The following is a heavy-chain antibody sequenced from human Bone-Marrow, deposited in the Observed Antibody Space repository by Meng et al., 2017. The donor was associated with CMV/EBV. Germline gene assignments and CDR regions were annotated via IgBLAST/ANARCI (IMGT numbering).Heavy chain of an antibody. CDR2: IYYSGST. CDR3: VRDPELLVPAAATYYYYYGMYV. CDR1: GGSISSYY. J-gene: IGHJ6*02. D-gene: IGHD2-2*01. V-gene: IGHV4-59*01. Sequence: SETPSLTCTVSGGSISSYYWSWIRQPPGKGLEWIGYIYYSGSTNYNPSLKSRVTISVDTSKNQFSLKLSSVTAADTAVYYCVRDPELLVPAAATYYYYYGMYVWGQGTTVTVSS.